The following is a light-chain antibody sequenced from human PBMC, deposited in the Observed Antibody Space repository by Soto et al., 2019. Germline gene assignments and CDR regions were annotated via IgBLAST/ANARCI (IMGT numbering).Light chain of an antibody. CDR3: QQFNGWPLT. V-gene: IGKV1-5*01. CDR1: QSISNW. CDR2: LAS. J-gene: IGKJ5*01. Sequence: DIQMTQSPSTLPASVGDRVTITCRASQSISNWLAWYQRKPGTAPKLLIYLASNWQSGVPSRFSGSGSGTEFTLTISSLQPDDFATYFCQQFNGWPLTFGQGTRLEIK.